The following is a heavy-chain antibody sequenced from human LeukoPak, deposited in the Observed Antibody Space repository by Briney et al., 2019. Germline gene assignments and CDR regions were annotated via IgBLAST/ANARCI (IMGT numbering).Heavy chain of an antibody. CDR3: ARQYYDILTAYYAAGSWFDP. CDR1: AGSITSDNSY. V-gene: IGHV4-31*03. D-gene: IGHD3-9*01. CDR2: IYYSGST. Sequence: SETLSLTCTVSAGSITSDNSYWSWILHHPWKGLEWIGHIYYSGSTYYSPSLKSRVTISIDTSKNQFSLKLRSVTAADTAVYFCARQYYDILTAYYAAGSWFDPWGQGTLVTVSS. J-gene: IGHJ5*02.